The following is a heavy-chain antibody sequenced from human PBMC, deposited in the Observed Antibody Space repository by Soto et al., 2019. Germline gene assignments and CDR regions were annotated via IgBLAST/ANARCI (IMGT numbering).Heavy chain of an antibody. CDR1: GYTFTSYD. V-gene: IGHV1-8*01. Sequence: ASVKVSCKASGYTFTSYDINWVRQATGQGLEWMGWMNPNSGNTGYAQKFQGRVTMTRNTSISTAYMELSSLRSEDTAVYYCARVDSSVHLGMRDFDNWGQGTQVTGS. CDR3: ARVDSSVHLGMRDFDN. CDR2: MNPNSGNT. J-gene: IGHJ4*02. D-gene: IGHD6-19*01.